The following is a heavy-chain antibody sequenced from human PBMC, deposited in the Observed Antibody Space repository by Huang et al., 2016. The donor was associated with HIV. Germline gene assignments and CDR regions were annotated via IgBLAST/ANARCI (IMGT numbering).Heavy chain of an antibody. CDR3: AKDREYYDRSGSLDY. Sequence: QVHLVESGGAVVQPGESLRLSCAASGFTFSDYGMNWVRQAPEKGLEWVTFIHFDGSKKDYKESVKGRFTISRDNSRNTVHLQMASLRVEDTAVYYCAKDREYYDRSGSLDYWGQGTLVAVSS. V-gene: IGHV3-30*02. CDR2: IHFDGSKK. J-gene: IGHJ4*02. CDR1: GFTFSDYG. D-gene: IGHD3-22*01.